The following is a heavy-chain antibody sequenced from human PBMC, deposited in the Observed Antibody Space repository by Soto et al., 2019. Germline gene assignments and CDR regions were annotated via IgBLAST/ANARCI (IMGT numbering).Heavy chain of an antibody. CDR3: AKTMVRGVIYWHYYYGMDV. CDR2: ISGSGGST. D-gene: IGHD3-10*01. Sequence: EVQLLESGGGLVQPGGSLRLSCAASGFTFSSYAMSWVRQAPGKGLEWVSAISGSGGSTYYADSVKGRFTISRDNSKNTLYLQMNSLRAEDTAVYYCAKTMVRGVIYWHYYYGMDVWGQGTTVTVSS. V-gene: IGHV3-23*01. J-gene: IGHJ6*02. CDR1: GFTFSSYA.